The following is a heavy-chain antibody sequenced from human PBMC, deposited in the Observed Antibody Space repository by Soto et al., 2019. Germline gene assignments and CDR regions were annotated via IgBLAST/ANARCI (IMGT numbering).Heavy chain of an antibody. V-gene: IGHV3-30-3*01. CDR1: GFTFSSYA. J-gene: IGHJ6*02. D-gene: IGHD4-4*01. CDR3: ARGMLDDYSNYPLYYYYYGMDV. Sequence: PGGFLRLSCAASGFTFSSYAMHWVRQAPGKGLEWVAVISYDGSNKYYADSVKGRFTISRDNSKNTLYLQMNSLRAEDTAVYYCARGMLDDYSNYPLYYYYYGMDVWGQGTTVTVSS. CDR2: ISYDGSNK.